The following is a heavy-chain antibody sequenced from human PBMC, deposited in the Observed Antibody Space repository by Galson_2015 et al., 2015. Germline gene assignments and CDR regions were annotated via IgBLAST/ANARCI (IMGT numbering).Heavy chain of an antibody. Sequence: SLRLSCAASGFTFSSYSMNWVRQAPGKGLEWVSSISSSSSYIYYADSVKGRFTISRDNAKNSLYLQMNSLRAEDTAVYYCARVFCSSTSCYYRAFDIWGQGTMVTVSS. J-gene: IGHJ3*02. CDR1: GFTFSSYS. D-gene: IGHD2-2*01. V-gene: IGHV3-21*01. CDR3: ARVFCSSTSCYYRAFDI. CDR2: ISSSSSYI.